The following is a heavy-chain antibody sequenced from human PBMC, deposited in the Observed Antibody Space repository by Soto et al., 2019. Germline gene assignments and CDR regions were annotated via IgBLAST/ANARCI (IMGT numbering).Heavy chain of an antibody. CDR2: IWYDGSNK. V-gene: IGHV3-33*01. J-gene: IGHJ6*02. CDR3: ASSLSSGWYIPSYYYYYGMDV. D-gene: IGHD6-19*01. CDR1: GFTFSSYG. Sequence: QVQLVESGGGVVQPGRSLRLSCAASGFTFSSYGMHWVRQAPGKGLEWVAVIWYDGSNKYYADSVKGRFTISRDNSKNTLYLQMNSLRAEDTAVYYCASSLSSGWYIPSYYYYYGMDVWGQGTTVTVSS.